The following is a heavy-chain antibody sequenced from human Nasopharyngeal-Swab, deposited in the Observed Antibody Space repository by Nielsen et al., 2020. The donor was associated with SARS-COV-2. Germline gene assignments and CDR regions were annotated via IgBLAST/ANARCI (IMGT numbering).Heavy chain of an antibody. CDR2: ISSSSSYI. Sequence: GESLKISCAASGFTFSSYSMNWVRQAPGKGLEWVSSISSSSSYIYYADSVKGRFSISRDNAKNSLYLQMNSLRAEDTAVYYCARDAAPILRFLEWLSQYTFDYWGQGTLVTVSS. D-gene: IGHD3-3*01. CDR3: ARDAAPILRFLEWLSQYTFDY. J-gene: IGHJ4*02. V-gene: IGHV3-21*01. CDR1: GFTFSSYS.